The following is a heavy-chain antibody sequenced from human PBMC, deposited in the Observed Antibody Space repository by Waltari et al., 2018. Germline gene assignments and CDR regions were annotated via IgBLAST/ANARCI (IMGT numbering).Heavy chain of an antibody. Sequence: QVQLQESGPGLVKPSETLSLTCAVSGYSISSGYYWGWIRQPPGKGLEWIGRIYTSGSTNYNPSLKSRVTMSVDTSKNQFSLKLSSVTAADTAVYYCAIFRWDYYMDVWGKGTTVTVSS. CDR1: GYSISSGYY. CDR3: AIFRWDYYMDV. D-gene: IGHD1-26*01. CDR2: IYTSGST. V-gene: IGHV4-38-2*01. J-gene: IGHJ6*03.